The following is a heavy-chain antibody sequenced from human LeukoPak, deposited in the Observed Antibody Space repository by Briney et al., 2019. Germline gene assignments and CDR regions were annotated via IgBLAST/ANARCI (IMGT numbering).Heavy chain of an antibody. CDR3: AEGDYDFWSGYSTSAFDY. CDR1: GYSISSGYY. V-gene: IGHV4-38-2*01. D-gene: IGHD3-3*01. CDR2: IYHSGST. Sequence: SETLSLTCAVSGYSISSGYYWGWIRQPPGKGLEWIGSIYHSGSTYYNPSLKSRVTISVDTSKNQFSLKLSSVTAADTAVYYCAEGDYDFWSGYSTSAFDYWGQGTLVTVSS. J-gene: IGHJ4*02.